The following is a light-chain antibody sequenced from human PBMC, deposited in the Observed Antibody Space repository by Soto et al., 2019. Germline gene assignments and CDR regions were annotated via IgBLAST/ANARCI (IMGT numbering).Light chain of an antibody. J-gene: IGLJ1*01. Sequence: SYELTQPPAVSVSPGQTASITCSGDKMGDKYACWYQQKPGQSPVLVSYQDSKRPSGIPERFSGSNSGNTATLTISGTQAMDEADYYCQAWDSSTYVFGTGTQLTVL. CDR1: KMGDKY. CDR3: QAWDSSTYV. CDR2: QDS. V-gene: IGLV3-1*01.